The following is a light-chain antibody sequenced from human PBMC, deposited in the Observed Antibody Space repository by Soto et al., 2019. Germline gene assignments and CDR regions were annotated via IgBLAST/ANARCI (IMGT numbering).Light chain of an antibody. Sequence: QSVLTQPPSASGSPGQSVTISCTGTSSDVGAYNYVSWYQQHPGKAPKLMIYEVSKRPSGVPDRFSGSKSGNTASLTVSGLQAEDETYYYCSSYAGSNTYVFGTGTKVTVL. CDR3: SSYAGSNTYV. J-gene: IGLJ1*01. CDR2: EVS. CDR1: SSDVGAYNY. V-gene: IGLV2-8*01.